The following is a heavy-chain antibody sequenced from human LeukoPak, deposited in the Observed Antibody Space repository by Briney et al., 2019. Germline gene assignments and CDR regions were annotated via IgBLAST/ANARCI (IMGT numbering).Heavy chain of an antibody. CDR2: IYYSGST. CDR3: ARRGSGSTVAISSFDH. Sequence: PSETLTLTCTVSGGSTTSSGYYWGCIRHPPGKGLEWIGRIYYSGSTYYNPSLKSRVTMSIDTSKNHFSLRLSSVTAADTAVYYCARRGSGSTVAISSFDHWGQGTLVTVSS. J-gene: IGHJ4*02. V-gene: IGHV4-39*02. D-gene: IGHD4-17*01. CDR1: GGSTTSSGYY.